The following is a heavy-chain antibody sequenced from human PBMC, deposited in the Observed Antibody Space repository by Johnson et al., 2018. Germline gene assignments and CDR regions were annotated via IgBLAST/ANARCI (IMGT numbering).Heavy chain of an antibody. CDR3: ARGGGDGDYANWEYFQH. V-gene: IGHV1-69*12. Sequence: QVQLVQSGAEVKKPGSSVKVSCKVSGGTFKYYAISWVRQAPGQGLEWMGGIVPFFGTPKYTQKFQGRVTITADESTTTAYMELSSLGSEDTAVYYCARGGGDGDYANWEYFQHWGQGTLVTVSS. CDR2: IVPFFGTP. CDR1: GGTFKYYA. D-gene: IGHD4-17*01. J-gene: IGHJ1*01.